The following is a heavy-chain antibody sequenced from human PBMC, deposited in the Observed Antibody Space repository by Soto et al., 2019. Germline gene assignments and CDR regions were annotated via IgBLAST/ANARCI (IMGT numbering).Heavy chain of an antibody. CDR1: GYTFTNYD. D-gene: IGHD5-18*01. V-gene: IGHV1-8*01. J-gene: IGHJ4*02. CDR3: EGSYSYGWNDY. CDR2: VNPNSGYT. Sequence: ASVKVSCKASGYTFTNYDITWVRQAAGQGLEWVGWVNPNSGYTAYAQKFVGRVTMTRNTPLRTAYMELSSLTSGDTAVYYREGSYSYGWNDYWGQGTMVTVYS.